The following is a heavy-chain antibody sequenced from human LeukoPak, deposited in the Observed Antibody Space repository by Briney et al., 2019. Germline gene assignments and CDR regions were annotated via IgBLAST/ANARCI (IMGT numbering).Heavy chain of an antibody. J-gene: IGHJ4*02. Sequence: SETLSLTCAVYGGSFSGYYWSWIRQPPGKGLEWIGEINHSGSTNYNPSLKSRVTISVDTSKNQFSLKLSSVTAADTAVYYFARKRMARGSSHADYWGQGTLVTVSS. CDR3: ARKRMARGSSHADY. CDR1: GGSFSGYY. V-gene: IGHV4-34*01. D-gene: IGHD6-6*01. CDR2: INHSGST.